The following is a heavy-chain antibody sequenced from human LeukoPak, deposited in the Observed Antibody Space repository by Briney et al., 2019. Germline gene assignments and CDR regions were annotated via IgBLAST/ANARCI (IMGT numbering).Heavy chain of an antibody. J-gene: IGHJ6*03. Sequence: TSETLSLTCTVSGGSISSSSYYWGWIRQPPGKGLEWIGEINHSGSTNYNPSLKSRVTISVDTSKNQFSLKLSSVTAADTAVYYCARPYSSSWYSLGYMDVWGKGTTVTISS. CDR2: INHSGST. CDR1: GGSISSSSYY. V-gene: IGHV4-39*07. D-gene: IGHD6-13*01. CDR3: ARPYSSSWYSLGYMDV.